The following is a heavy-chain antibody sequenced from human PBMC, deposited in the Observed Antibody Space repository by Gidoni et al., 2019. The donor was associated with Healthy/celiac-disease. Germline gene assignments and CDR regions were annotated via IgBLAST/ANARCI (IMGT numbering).Heavy chain of an antibody. V-gene: IGHV4-39*01. J-gene: IGHJ6*02. CDR2: IYYSGST. Sequence: QLPLQESGPGLVKPSETLSLPCPVSGGSIRSSSYYWGWLRPPPGTGLEWIGSIYYSGSTYYNPSLKSRVTISVDTSKNQFSLKLSSVTAADTAVYYCARHYPYDYVWGSYINLYYYYGMDVWGQGTTVTVSS. D-gene: IGHD3-16*01. CDR3: ARHYPYDYVWGSYINLYYYYGMDV. CDR1: GGSIRSSSYY.